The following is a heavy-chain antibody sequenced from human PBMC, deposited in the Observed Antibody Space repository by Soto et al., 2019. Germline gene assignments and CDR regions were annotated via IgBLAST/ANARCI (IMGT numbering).Heavy chain of an antibody. D-gene: IGHD3-16*02. CDR2: IYYNGNT. V-gene: IGHV4-39*01. Sequence: QLQLRESGPGLVKPSETLSLTCTVSGDSITSSRYYWGWIRQPPGKGLEWIGSIYYNGNTLYNPSLQSPVSISSDTSENHFSLSLISVTATDTAVYYCVRQEGYRAGCPGYWGQGSQVTVSS. J-gene: IGHJ4*02. CDR1: GDSITSSRYY. CDR3: VRQEGYRAGCPGY.